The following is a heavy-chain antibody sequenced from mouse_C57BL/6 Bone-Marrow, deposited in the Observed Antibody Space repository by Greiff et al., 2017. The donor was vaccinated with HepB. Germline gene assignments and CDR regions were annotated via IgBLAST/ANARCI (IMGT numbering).Heavy chain of an antibody. CDR3: AREAGFAY. CDR2: INPYNGGT. D-gene: IGHD3-2*02. V-gene: IGHV1-19*01. CDR1: GYTFTDYY. J-gene: IGHJ3*01. Sequence: VHVKQSGPVLVKPGASVKMSCKASGYTFTDYYMNWVKQSHGKSLEWIGVINPYNGGTSYNQKFKGKATLTVDKSSSTAYMELNSLTSEDSAVYYCAREAGFAYWGQGTLVTVSA.